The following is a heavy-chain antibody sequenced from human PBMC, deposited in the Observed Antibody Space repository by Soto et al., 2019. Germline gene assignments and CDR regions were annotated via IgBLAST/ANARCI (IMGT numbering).Heavy chain of an antibody. CDR1: GFTFSSYS. J-gene: IGHJ6*02. V-gene: IGHV3-48*02. CDR2: ISSSSSTI. D-gene: IGHD3-9*01. Sequence: GGSLRLSCAASGFTFSSYSMNWVRQAPGKGLEWVSYISSSSSTIYYADSVKGRFTISRDNAKHSLYLQMNSLRDEDTAVYYCARGSNYDILTGNIGHYYYGMDVWGQGTTVTVSS. CDR3: ARGSNYDILTGNIGHYYYGMDV.